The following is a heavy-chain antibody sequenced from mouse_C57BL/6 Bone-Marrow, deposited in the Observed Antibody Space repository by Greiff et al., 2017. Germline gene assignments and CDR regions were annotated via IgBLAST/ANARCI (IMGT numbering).Heavy chain of an antibody. Sequence: EVKLVESGGDLVKPGGSLKLSCAASGFTFSSYGMSWVRQTPDKRLEWVATISSGGSYTYYPDSVKGRFTISRDNAKNTLYLQMSSLKSEDTARYYCARPNWAWFAYWGQGTLVTVSA. CDR2: ISSGGSYT. CDR3: ARPNWAWFAY. D-gene: IGHD4-1*01. V-gene: IGHV5-6*01. CDR1: GFTFSSYG. J-gene: IGHJ3*01.